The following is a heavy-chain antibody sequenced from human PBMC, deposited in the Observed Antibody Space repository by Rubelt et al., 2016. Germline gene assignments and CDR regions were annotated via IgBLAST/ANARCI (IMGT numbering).Heavy chain of an antibody. CDR2: IYPGDSDT. V-gene: IGHV5-51*01. D-gene: IGHD4-17*01. CDR1: GYSFTSYW. CDR3: ARVTTVTNDNWFDP. Sequence: EVQLVQSGAEVKKPGESLKISCKGSGYSFTSYWIGWVRQMPGKGLEWMGIIYPGDSDTRYSPSLQGQGSISADKAISTAYLQWVSLKASDTAMYYCARVTTVTNDNWFDPWGQGTLVTVSS. J-gene: IGHJ5*02.